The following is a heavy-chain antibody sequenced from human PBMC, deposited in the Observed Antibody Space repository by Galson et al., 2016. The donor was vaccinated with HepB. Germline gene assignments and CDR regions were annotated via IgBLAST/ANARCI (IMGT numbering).Heavy chain of an antibody. D-gene: IGHD6-19*01. CDR3: ARRTVPSSGWYGGYFAS. J-gene: IGHJ4*02. CDR1: EFTFSSYS. CDR2: ISSSSTYI. Sequence: SLRLSCAASEFTFSSYSINWVRQAPGKGLEWVSSISSSSTYIYYADSVKGRFTISRDNAKKSLFLQMNSLRAEDTAVYYCARRTVPSSGWYGGYFASWGQGTLVTVSS. V-gene: IGHV3-21*01.